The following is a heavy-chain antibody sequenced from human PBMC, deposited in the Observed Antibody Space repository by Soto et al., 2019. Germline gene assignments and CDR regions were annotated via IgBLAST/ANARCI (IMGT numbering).Heavy chain of an antibody. D-gene: IGHD5-18*01. V-gene: IGHV1-69*01. CDR3: ARGYRHGYFYALDV. Sequence: QVQLVQSGAEVKKPGSSVKVSCKTYGGSFSDYAINWVRQAPGQGLEWMGGIIPMYGIANYAPKLQGRVTITADESTRTAYMEVSSLRSEDTALFYCARGYRHGYFYALDVWGQGTTVTVSS. CDR2: IIPMYGIA. CDR1: GGSFSDYA. J-gene: IGHJ6*02.